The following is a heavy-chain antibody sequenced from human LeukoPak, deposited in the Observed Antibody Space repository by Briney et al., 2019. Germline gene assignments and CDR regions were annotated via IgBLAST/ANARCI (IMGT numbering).Heavy chain of an antibody. J-gene: IGHJ4*02. Sequence: SETLSLTCTVSGGSISPYYWSWIRQPPGKGLEWLGYIYYSGNTYYKPSLKSRVVMSVDTSKNQFSLRLSSVTAADTAVYYCARSTGSTMFIDYWGQGTLVTVSS. CDR3: ARSTGSTMFIDY. V-gene: IGHV4-59*01. D-gene: IGHD3-10*02. CDR1: GGSISPYY. CDR2: IYYSGNT.